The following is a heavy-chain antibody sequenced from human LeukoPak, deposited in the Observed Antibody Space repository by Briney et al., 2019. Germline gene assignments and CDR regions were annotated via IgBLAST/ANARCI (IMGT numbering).Heavy chain of an antibody. D-gene: IGHD3-10*02. Sequence: GGSLRLSCLASGFTFETYNINWVRQAPGKGLEWVANIKQDGSEKYYVDSVKGRFTISRDNAKNSLYLQMNSLRAEDTAVYYCAELGITMIGGVWGKGTTVTISS. J-gene: IGHJ6*04. V-gene: IGHV3-7*01. CDR2: IKQDGSEK. CDR3: AELGITMIGGV. CDR1: GFTFETYN.